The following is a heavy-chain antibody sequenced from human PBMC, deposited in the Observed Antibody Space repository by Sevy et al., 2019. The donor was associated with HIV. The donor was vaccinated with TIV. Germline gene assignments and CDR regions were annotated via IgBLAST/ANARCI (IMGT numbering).Heavy chain of an antibody. D-gene: IGHD3-22*01. CDR3: ARVPLYSDSHINDY. CDR1: GFTFSPYS. J-gene: IGHJ4*02. V-gene: IGHV3-48*04. CDR2: ISGTGNTI. Sequence: GGSLRLSCTASGFTFSPYSMNWIRQPPGKGLEWLSYISGTGNTIYYAGSVKGRFTNTRDNAKNSLYLQMNSLRAEDTAVYYCARVPLYSDSHINDYWGQGTLVTVSS.